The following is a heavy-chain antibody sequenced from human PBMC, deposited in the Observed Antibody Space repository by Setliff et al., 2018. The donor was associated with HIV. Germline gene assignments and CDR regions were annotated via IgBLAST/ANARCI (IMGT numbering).Heavy chain of an antibody. CDR2: ISNDNGNT. V-gene: IGHV1-18*01. CDR3: ARDPVSDNSARPYYFDY. J-gene: IGHJ4*02. CDR1: GYTFTSYD. D-gene: IGHD2-21*01. Sequence: ASVKVSCKASGYTFTSYDITWVRQAPGQGLEWMGWISNDNGNTKYAQKLQGRVTMTTDTSTSTAYMELRSLRSDDTAVYYCARDPVSDNSARPYYFDYWGQGTLVTVSS.